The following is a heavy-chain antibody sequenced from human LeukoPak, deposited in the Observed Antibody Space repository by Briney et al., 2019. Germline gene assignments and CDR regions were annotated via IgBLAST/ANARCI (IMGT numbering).Heavy chain of an antibody. CDR1: GYSFTGYY. CDR3: ARGVLGWFRGHYYYYMDV. V-gene: IGHV1-2*02. D-gene: IGHD3-3*01. Sequence: GASVKVSCKASGYSFTGYYMHWVRQAPGQGLEWMGWINPSSGDTNYAQKLQGRVTMTTDTSTSTAYMELRSLRSDDTAVYYCARGVLGWFRGHYYYYMDVWGKGTTVTVSS. J-gene: IGHJ6*03. CDR2: INPSSGDT.